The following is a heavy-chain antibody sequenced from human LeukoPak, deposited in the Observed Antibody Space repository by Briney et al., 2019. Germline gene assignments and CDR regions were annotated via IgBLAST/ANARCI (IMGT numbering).Heavy chain of an antibody. V-gene: IGHV4-61*02. J-gene: IGHJ4*02. D-gene: IGHD1-14*01. Sequence: ASETLSLTCTVSGGSISSGRYYWTWIRQPAGKGLEWIGRIYTGGSTNFNPSLKSRVTISLDTSKNQFSLKLSSVTAADTAVYYCARAGTQTYFFDYWGQGTLVTVSS. CDR3: ARAGTQTYFFDY. CDR1: GGSISSGRYY. CDR2: IYTGGST.